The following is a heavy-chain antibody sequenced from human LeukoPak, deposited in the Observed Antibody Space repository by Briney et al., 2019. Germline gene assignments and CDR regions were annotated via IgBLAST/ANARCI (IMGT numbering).Heavy chain of an antibody. D-gene: IGHD3-22*01. Sequence: GGSLRLSCAASGFTFSTFATSWVRQAPGKGLEWVGTISGSGGSTYYADSVKGRFTSSRDNPKNTLYLQMTSLRAEDPAVYYCAKGFVTDSSGYYAVFAFDIWGQGTMVTVSS. V-gene: IGHV3-23*01. CDR2: ISGSGGST. CDR1: GFTFSTFA. J-gene: IGHJ3*02. CDR3: AKGFVTDSSGYYAVFAFDI.